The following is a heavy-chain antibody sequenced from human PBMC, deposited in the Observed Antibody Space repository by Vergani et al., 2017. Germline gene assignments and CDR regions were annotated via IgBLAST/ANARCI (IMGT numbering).Heavy chain of an antibody. V-gene: IGHV3-30*18. CDR1: GFTFSSYG. CDR3: AKDRHYDFWSGYSLYYYYYGMDV. CDR2: ISYDGSNK. Sequence: VQLVESGGGLVQPGRSLRLSCAASGFTFSSYGMHWVRQAPGKGLEWVAVISYDGSNKYYADSVKGRFTISRDNSKNTLYLQMNSLRAEDTAVYYCAKDRHYDFWSGYSLYYYYYGMDVWGQGTTVTVSS. D-gene: IGHD3-3*01. J-gene: IGHJ6*02.